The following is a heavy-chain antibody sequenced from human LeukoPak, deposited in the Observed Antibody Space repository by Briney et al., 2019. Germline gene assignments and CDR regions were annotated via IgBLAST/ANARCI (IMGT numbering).Heavy chain of an antibody. CDR1: GGSISNYY. V-gene: IGHV4-4*07. Sequence: SETLSLTCTVSGGSISNYYWSWIRQTAGKGLEWIGRIYRSGSTNYNPSLKSRVTMSVDTSNNQSSLNLSSVTAADTAVYYCARVVGYNSSSPYFDYWGQGTLVTVSS. CDR2: IYRSGST. J-gene: IGHJ4*02. D-gene: IGHD6-6*01. CDR3: ARVVGYNSSSPYFDY.